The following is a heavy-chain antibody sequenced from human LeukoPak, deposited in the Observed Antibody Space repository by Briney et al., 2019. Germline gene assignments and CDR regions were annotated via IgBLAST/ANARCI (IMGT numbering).Heavy chain of an antibody. D-gene: IGHD1-26*01. J-gene: IGHJ4*02. CDR3: AKRGSYPSYYFDY. CDR1: GFTFSSYW. V-gene: IGHV3-23*01. CDR2: ISGSGGST. Sequence: GGSLRLSCAASGFTFSSYWMHWVRQAPGKGLVWVSAISGSGGSTYYADSVKGRFTISRDNSKNTLYLQMNSLRAEDTAVYYCAKRGSYPSYYFDYWGQGTLVTVSS.